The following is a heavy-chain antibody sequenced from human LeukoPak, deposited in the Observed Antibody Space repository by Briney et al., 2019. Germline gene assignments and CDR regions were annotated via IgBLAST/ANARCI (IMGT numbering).Heavy chain of an antibody. V-gene: IGHV1-8*01. CDR2: MNPNSGNT. CDR1: GYTFPSYD. Sequence: ASVKFSCKACGYTFPSYDINWVRQDTGQGLEWMGWMNPNSGNTGYAQKFQGRVTMTRNTSISTAYMELSSLRSEDTAVYYCARGLMITFGGVIVIPYWFDPWGQGTLVTVSS. J-gene: IGHJ5*02. CDR3: ARGLMITFGGVIVIPYWFDP. D-gene: IGHD3-16*02.